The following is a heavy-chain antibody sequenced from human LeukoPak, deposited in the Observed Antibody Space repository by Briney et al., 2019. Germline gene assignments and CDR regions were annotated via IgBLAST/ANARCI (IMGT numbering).Heavy chain of an antibody. CDR1: EFTFSTYG. V-gene: IGHV3-30*02. D-gene: IGHD2-21*02. J-gene: IGHJ4*02. CDR3: ANWRGDFRYFDY. Sequence: GGSLRLSCAASEFTFSTYGMHWVRQAPGKGLDWVAFIRYDGSNKYYADSVKGRFTISRDNSKNTLYLQMNSLRAEDTAVYYCANWRGDFRYFDYWGQGTLVTVSS. CDR2: IRYDGSNK.